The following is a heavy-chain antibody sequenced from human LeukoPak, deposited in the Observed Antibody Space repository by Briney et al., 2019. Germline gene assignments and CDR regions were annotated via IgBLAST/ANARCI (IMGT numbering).Heavy chain of an antibody. J-gene: IGHJ4*02. Sequence: GGSLRLSCAASGFTFNNYAMSWVRQAPGKGLEWVSGINHSDDSTFYAGSVKGRFTLSRDNSKNTLYLQMNSLRAEDTAVYHCARKLIAVAGIALDYWGQGTLVTVSS. V-gene: IGHV3-23*01. CDR1: GFTFNNYA. CDR2: INHSDDST. CDR3: ARKLIAVAGIALDY. D-gene: IGHD6-19*01.